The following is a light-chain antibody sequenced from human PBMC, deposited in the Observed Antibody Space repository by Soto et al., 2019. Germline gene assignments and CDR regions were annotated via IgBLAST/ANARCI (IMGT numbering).Light chain of an antibody. Sequence: QSVLTQSPSTSASLGASVKLTCTLSSGHSSYAIAWHQQQPEKGPRYLMNLNSDGSHSKGDGIPDRFSGSILGNKAALTITGAQADDESEYYCMLYMGSVFWVFGGGTKVTVL. CDR3: MLYMGSVFWV. V-gene: IGLV4-69*01. J-gene: IGLJ3*02. CDR2: LNSDGSH. CDR1: SGHSSYA.